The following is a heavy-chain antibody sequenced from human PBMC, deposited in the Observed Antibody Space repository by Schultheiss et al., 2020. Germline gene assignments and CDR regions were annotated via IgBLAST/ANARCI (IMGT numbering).Heavy chain of an antibody. CDR1: GFTFDDYG. D-gene: IGHD3-10*01. CDR3: AKQQDGSGSCSSSVDY. CDR2: ISGSGGST. J-gene: IGHJ4*02. V-gene: IGHV3-23*01. Sequence: GGSLRLSCAASGFTFDDYGMSWVRQAPGKGLEWVSGISGSGGSTYYADSVKGRFTISRDNSKNTLYLQMNSLRAEDTAVYYCAKQQDGSGSCSSSVDYWGQGTLVTVSA.